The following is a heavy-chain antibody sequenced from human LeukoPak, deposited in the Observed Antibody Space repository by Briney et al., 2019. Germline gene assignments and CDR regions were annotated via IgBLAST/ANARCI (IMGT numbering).Heavy chain of an antibody. CDR2: IVVGNGNT. CDR3: AAAYSVSDAFDI. CDR1: GFTFTSSA. V-gene: IGHV1-58*01. Sequence: GTSVKVSCKASGFTFTSSAVQWVRQARGQRLEWIGWIVVGNGNTNYAQKFQQRVTITRDMSTSTAYMELSSLRSEDTTVYYCAAAYSVSDAFDIWGQGTMVTVSS. J-gene: IGHJ3*02. D-gene: IGHD5/OR15-5a*01.